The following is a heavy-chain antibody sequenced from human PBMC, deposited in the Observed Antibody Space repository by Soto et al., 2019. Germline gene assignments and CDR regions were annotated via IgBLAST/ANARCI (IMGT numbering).Heavy chain of an antibody. Sequence: GGSLRLSCAASGFTFRDYGMHWVRQAPGKGLEWVAVILYGGTTEYYADSVRGRFTISRDNSKATLFLQLSSLRPDDTALYYCARGGTYGLDVWGQGTGATVSS. CDR3: ARGGTYGLDV. D-gene: IGHD5-12*01. V-gene: IGHV3-30*03. J-gene: IGHJ6*02. CDR1: GFTFRDYG. CDR2: ILYGGTTE.